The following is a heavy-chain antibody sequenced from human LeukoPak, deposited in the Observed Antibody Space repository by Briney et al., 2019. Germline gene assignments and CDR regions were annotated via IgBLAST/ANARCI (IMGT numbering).Heavy chain of an antibody. CDR3: ARSTENPRHDFWSGYYTPYYYGMDV. CDR2: ISYDGSNK. J-gene: IGHJ6*02. Sequence: PGGSLRLSCAASGFTFSSYGMHWVRQAPGKGLEWVAVISYDGSNKYYADSVKGRFTISRDNSKNTLYLQMNSLRAEDTAVYYCARSTENPRHDFWSGYYTPYYYGMDVWGQGTTVTASS. V-gene: IGHV3-30*03. D-gene: IGHD3-3*01. CDR1: GFTFSSYG.